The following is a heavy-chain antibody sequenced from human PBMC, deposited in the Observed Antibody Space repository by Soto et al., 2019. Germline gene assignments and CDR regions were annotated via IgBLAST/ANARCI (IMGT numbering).Heavy chain of an antibody. CDR3: ARALLGEKGEYYFDY. D-gene: IGHD3-16*01. CDR2: INPNSGGT. Sequence: ASVKVSCKASGYTFTGYYMHWVRQAPGQGLEWMGWINPNSGGTNYAQKFQGWVTMTRDTSISTAYMELSRLRSDDTAVYYCARALLGEKGEYYFDYWGQGTLVTVSS. V-gene: IGHV1-2*04. J-gene: IGHJ4*02. CDR1: GYTFTGYY.